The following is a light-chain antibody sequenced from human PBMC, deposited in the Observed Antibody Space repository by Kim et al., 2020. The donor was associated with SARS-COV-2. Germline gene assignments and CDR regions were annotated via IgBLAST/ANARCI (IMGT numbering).Light chain of an antibody. CDR2: EIS. Sequence: QSALTQTPSASGSPGQSVTISCTGTSSDVGGYYYVSWYQHHPGKAPKLLIYEISERPSGVPDRFSGSKSGNTASLTVSGLQAEDEADYYCSSYAGSNNLIFGGGTQLTVL. J-gene: IGLJ2*01. V-gene: IGLV2-8*01. CDR1: SSDVGGYYY. CDR3: SSYAGSNNLI.